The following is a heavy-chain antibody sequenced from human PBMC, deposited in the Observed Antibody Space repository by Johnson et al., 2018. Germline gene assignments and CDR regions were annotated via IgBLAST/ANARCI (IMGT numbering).Heavy chain of an antibody. CDR2: RYSAGSIR. V-gene: IGHV3-74*01. CDR1: GFTFSSYW. Sequence: VQLQESGGGLVQPGGSLRLSCVASGFTFSSYWMHWVRPDPGKGLVWVSRRYSAGSIRNYADSVKGRFPISRDNAKHTLYLQMNSLRVEDTAVYYCARGSLVSGYYSRGAFEIWGQGTMVTVS. CDR3: ARGSLVSGYYSRGAFEI. D-gene: IGHD3-22*01. J-gene: IGHJ3*02.